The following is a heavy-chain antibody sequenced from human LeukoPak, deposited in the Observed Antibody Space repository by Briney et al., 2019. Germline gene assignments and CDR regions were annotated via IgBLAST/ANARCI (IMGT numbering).Heavy chain of an antibody. CDR3: ARPRLHTMVRGSPDKYYFDY. Sequence: GESLKISCKGSGYSFTSYWIGWVRQTPGKGLEWMGIIYPGDSDTRYSPSFQGQVTISADKSISTAYLQWSSLKASDTAMYYCARPRLHTMVRGSPDKYYFDYWGQGTLVTVSS. D-gene: IGHD3-10*01. CDR1: GYSFTSYW. CDR2: IYPGDSDT. J-gene: IGHJ4*02. V-gene: IGHV5-51*01.